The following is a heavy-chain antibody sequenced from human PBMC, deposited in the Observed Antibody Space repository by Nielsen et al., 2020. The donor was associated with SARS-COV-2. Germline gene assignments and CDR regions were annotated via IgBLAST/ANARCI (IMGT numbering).Heavy chain of an antibody. J-gene: IGHJ6*03. Sequence: ASVKVSCKASGYTFTDYDLNWVRQAAGQGLEWMGWMNPDSGNTGYAQKFQGRVTMTRDTSISTAYMELSSLRSEDTAVYYCARGGWRASDLRYYYYYMDVWGKGTTVTVSS. CDR2: MNPDSGNT. V-gene: IGHV1-8*01. D-gene: IGHD2-21*01. CDR3: ARGGWRASDLRYYYYYMDV. CDR1: GYTFTDYD.